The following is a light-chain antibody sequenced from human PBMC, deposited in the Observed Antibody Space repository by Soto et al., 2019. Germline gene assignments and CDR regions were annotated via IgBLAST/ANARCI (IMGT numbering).Light chain of an antibody. Sequence: QSALTQPASVSGSPGQSITISCTGTNSDVGGYNFVSWYQLHPGKAPKLMIFDVTNRPSGVSNRFSGSKSGNTASLTISGLPAEDEADYYCTSYTIYSTYVFGTGTKVTVL. V-gene: IGLV2-14*03. CDR3: TSYTIYSTYV. J-gene: IGLJ1*01. CDR2: DVT. CDR1: NSDVGGYNF.